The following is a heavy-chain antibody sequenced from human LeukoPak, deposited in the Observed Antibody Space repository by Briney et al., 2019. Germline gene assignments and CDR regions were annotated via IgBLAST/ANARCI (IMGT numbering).Heavy chain of an antibody. D-gene: IGHD3-10*01. CDR1: GYSFTSYW. CDR2: IYPGDSDT. Sequence: GASLKISCKGSGYSFTSYWIGWVRPMPGKGLEWMGIIYPGDSDTRYSPSFQGQVTISADKSISTVYLQWSSLKASDTAMYYCARQSRDGSKTRGYYFDYWGQGTLVTVSS. V-gene: IGHV5-51*01. J-gene: IGHJ4*02. CDR3: ARQSRDGSKTRGYYFDY.